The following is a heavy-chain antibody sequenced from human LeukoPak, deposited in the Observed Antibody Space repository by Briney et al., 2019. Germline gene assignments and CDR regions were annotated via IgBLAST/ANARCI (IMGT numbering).Heavy chain of an antibody. CDR3: EKKRAYDILTGYHRPFGY. CDR1: GYTLTELS. V-gene: IGHV1-24*01. Sequence: ASLKVSCKASGYTLTELSMHWVRQAPGKGLEWMEGFDPEDGETIYAQKFQGRVTMTEDTSTDTAYMELSSLRSEDTAVYFCEKKRAYDILTGYHRPFGYWGQGTLVTVSS. D-gene: IGHD3-9*01. CDR2: FDPEDGET. J-gene: IGHJ4*02.